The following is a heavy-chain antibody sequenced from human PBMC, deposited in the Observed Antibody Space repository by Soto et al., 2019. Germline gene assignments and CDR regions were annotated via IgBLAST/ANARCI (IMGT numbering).Heavy chain of an antibody. CDR2: ISYDGSNK. J-gene: IGHJ6*02. V-gene: IGHV3-30-3*01. CDR1: GFTFSSYA. CDR3: ARELAAAGYYYYGMDV. D-gene: IGHD6-13*01. Sequence: QVPLVESGGGVVQPGRSLRLSCAASGFTFSSYAMHWVRQAPGKGLEWVAVISYDGSNKYYADSVKGRFTISRDNSKNTLYLQMNSLRAEDTAVYYCARELAAAGYYYYGMDVWGQGTTVTVSS.